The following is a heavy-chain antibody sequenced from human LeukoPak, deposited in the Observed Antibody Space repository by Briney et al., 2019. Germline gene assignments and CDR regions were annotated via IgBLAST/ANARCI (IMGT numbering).Heavy chain of an antibody. CDR1: GFTFTSYT. J-gene: IGHJ4*02. V-gene: IGHV3-30*04. CDR3: AGSSWYLTGPGDY. D-gene: IGHD6-13*01. CDR2: ISYDGSNK. Sequence: GGPLRLSCAASGFTFTSYTLHGVRQAPGKGLEGVAVISYDGSNKYYADSVKGRFTISRDNSKNTLYLQMSSLRPEDTAVYYCAGSSWYLTGPGDYWGLGTLVTVSS.